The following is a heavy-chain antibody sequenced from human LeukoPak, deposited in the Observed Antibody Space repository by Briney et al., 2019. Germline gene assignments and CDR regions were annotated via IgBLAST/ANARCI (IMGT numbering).Heavy chain of an antibody. CDR3: ATSTWAYYSYFDY. J-gene: IGHJ4*02. CDR2: ISGSGGST. CDR1: GFTFSSYA. D-gene: IGHD3-10*01. Sequence: TGGSLRLSCAASGFTFSSYAMSWVRQAPGKGLEWVSAISGSGGSTYYADSVKGRFTISRDNSKNTLYLQMNSLRAEDTAVYYCATSTWAYYSYFDYWGQGTLVTVSS. V-gene: IGHV3-23*01.